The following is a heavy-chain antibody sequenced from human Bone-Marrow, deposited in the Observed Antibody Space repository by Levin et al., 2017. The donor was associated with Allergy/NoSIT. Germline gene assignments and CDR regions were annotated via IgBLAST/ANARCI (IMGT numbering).Heavy chain of an antibody. CDR2: IGGRGDTS. V-gene: IGHV3-23*01. J-gene: IGHJ4*02. Sequence: RGESLKISCAASGFAFSSFAMGWVRQAPGRGLEWVSTIGGRGDTSDYSDSVRGRFTISRDNSNDTLFLQLSRLRPDDTATYYCAKQRGATIDFWGQGTLVTVSS. CDR1: GFAFSSFA. D-gene: IGHD1-26*01. CDR3: AKQRGATIDF.